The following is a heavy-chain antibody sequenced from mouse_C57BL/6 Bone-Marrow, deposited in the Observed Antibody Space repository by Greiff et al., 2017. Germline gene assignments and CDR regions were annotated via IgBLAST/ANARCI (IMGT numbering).Heavy chain of an antibody. CDR3: ARYDYGHWYFDV. J-gene: IGHJ1*03. Sequence: QVTLKESGPGILQSSQTLSLTCSFSGFSLSTSGMGVSWIRQPSGKGLEWLAHIYWDDDKRYNPSLKSRLTISKDTSRNQVFLKITSVDTADTATYYWARYDYGHWYFDVWGTGTTVTVSS. D-gene: IGHD2-4*01. CDR2: IYWDDDK. V-gene: IGHV8-12*01. CDR1: GFSLSTSGMG.